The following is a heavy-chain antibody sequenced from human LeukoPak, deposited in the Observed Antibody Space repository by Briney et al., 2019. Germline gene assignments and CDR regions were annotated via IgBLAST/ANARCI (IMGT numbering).Heavy chain of an antibody. Sequence: GESLKISCKGSGYSFTSYWIGGVRQMPGKGLEWMGIIYPGDSDTRYSPSFQGQVTISADKSISTAYLQWSSLKASDTAMYYCATGEMATISYFDYWGQGTLVTVSS. CDR1: GYSFTSYW. CDR2: IYPGDSDT. J-gene: IGHJ4*02. D-gene: IGHD5-24*01. V-gene: IGHV5-51*01. CDR3: ATGEMATISYFDY.